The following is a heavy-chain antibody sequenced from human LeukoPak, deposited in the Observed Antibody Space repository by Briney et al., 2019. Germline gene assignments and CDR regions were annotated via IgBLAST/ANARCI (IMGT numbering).Heavy chain of an antibody. CDR3: ARDPISYAFGGVIDDY. V-gene: IGHV4-4*07. J-gene: IGHJ4*02. D-gene: IGHD3-16*02. CDR2: IYTSGST. CDR1: GGSISSYY. Sequence: SETLSLTCTVSGGSISSYYWSWIRQPAGKGLEWIGRIYTSGSTNYNPTLKSRVTMSVDTSKNQFSLKLSSVTAADTAVYYCARDPISYAFGGVIDDYWGQGTLVTVSS.